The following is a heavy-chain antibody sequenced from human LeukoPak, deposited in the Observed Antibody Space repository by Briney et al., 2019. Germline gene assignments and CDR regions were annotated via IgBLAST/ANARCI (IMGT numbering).Heavy chain of an antibody. D-gene: IGHD2-2*01. V-gene: IGHV4-59*01. CDR2: IYYSGST. CDR1: GGSISSYY. Sequence: PSETLSLTCTVSGGSISSYYWSWIRQPPGKGLEWVGYIYYSGSTNYNPSLRSRVTISVDTSKNQFSLKLSSVTAADTAVYYCARADIVVVPWYFDLWGRGTLVTVSS. CDR3: ARADIVVVPWYFDL. J-gene: IGHJ2*01.